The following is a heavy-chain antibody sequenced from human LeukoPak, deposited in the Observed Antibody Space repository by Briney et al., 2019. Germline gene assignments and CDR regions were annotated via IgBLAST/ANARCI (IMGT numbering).Heavy chain of an antibody. Sequence: GGSLRLSCAASGFTFSSYAMSWVRQAPGKGLEWVSAISGSGGSTYYADSVKGRFTISRDNSKNTLYLQMNSLRAEDTAVYYCARGDPDISFGVVGEAFDIWGQGTMVTVSS. V-gene: IGHV3-23*01. D-gene: IGHD3-3*01. CDR1: GFTFSSYA. CDR2: ISGSGGST. J-gene: IGHJ3*02. CDR3: ARGDPDISFGVVGEAFDI.